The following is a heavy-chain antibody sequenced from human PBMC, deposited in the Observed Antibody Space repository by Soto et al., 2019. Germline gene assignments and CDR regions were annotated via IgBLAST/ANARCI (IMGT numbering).Heavy chain of an antibody. J-gene: IGHJ4*02. CDR2: VYHTGAT. Sequence: SETLSLTCTVSGASISSSYWSWIRQSPERGLEWIAYVYHTGATNYNPSLKSRVTISLDTSKGQFSLNLTSLTTADTAVYFCARESDSVVAATLDYFDYWGQGTLVTVSS. V-gene: IGHV4-59*01. CDR1: GASISSSY. CDR3: ARESDSVVAATLDYFDY. D-gene: IGHD2-15*01.